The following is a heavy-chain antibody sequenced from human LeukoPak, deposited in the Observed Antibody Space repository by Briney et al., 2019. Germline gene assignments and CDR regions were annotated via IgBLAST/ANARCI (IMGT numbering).Heavy chain of an antibody. CDR3: ARDQRPTAYSYDSGSYYFDY. CDR2: IYQSGST. CDR1: GYSIRSGYY. J-gene: IGHJ4*02. V-gene: IGHV4-38-2*02. D-gene: IGHD3-22*01. Sequence: SETLSLTCAVSGYSIRSGYYWGWIRQPPGKGLEWIGSIYQSGSTYYNPSLKSRVVISVDTSKNQFSLKLTSVTAADTAIYHCARDQRPTAYSYDSGSYYFDYWGQGTLATVSS.